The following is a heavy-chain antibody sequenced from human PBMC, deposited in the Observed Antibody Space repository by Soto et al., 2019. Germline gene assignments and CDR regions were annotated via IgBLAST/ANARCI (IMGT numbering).Heavy chain of an antibody. J-gene: IGHJ4*02. Sequence: GGSLRLSCAASGFTFSSYAMSWVRQAPGKGLEWVSAISGIGGSTYYADSVKGRFTISRDNSKNTLYLQMNSLRAEDTAVYYCAKVVSSGSNPMVFDYWGQGTLVTVSS. CDR3: AKVVSSGSNPMVFDY. D-gene: IGHD6-19*01. CDR2: ISGIGGST. V-gene: IGHV3-23*01. CDR1: GFTFSSYA.